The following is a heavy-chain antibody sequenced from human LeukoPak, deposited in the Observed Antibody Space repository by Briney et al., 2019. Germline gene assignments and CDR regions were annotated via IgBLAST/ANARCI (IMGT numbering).Heavy chain of an antibody. CDR2: IRSKAYGGTT. J-gene: IGHJ4*02. CDR3: TSFLWFGELFPPFDY. V-gene: IGHV3-49*03. Sequence: GGSLRLSCTASGFTFGDYAMSWFRQAPGKGLEWVGFIRSKAYGGTTEYAASVKGRFTISRDDSKSIAYLQMNSLKTEDTAAYYCTSFLWFGELFPPFDYWGQGTLVTVSS. CDR1: GFTFGDYA. D-gene: IGHD3-10*01.